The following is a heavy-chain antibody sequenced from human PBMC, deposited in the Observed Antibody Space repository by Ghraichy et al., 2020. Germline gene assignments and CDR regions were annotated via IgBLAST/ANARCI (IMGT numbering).Heavy chain of an antibody. CDR1: GYTFTGYY. D-gene: IGHD5-12*01. V-gene: IGHV1-2*06. Sequence: ASVKVSCKASGYTFTGYYMHWVRQAPGQGLEWMGRINPNSGGTNYAQKFQGRVTMTRDTSISTAYMELSRLRSDDTAVYYCARGSPEAIMGYSGYDYGSICTYWGQGTLVTVSS. CDR2: INPNSGGT. J-gene: IGHJ4*02. CDR3: ARGSPEAIMGYSGYDYGSICTY.